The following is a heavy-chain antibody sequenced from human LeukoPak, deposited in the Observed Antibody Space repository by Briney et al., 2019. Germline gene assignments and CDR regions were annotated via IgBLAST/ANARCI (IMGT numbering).Heavy chain of an antibody. CDR3: ARVASRRDFTIFGIVY. D-gene: IGHD3-3*01. CDR2: IIPILGIA. Sequence: ASVKVSCKASGGTFISYTISWVRQAPGQGREWRGRIIPILGIANYAQKFQGRVTITADKSTSTAYMELSSLRSEDTAVYYCARVASRRDFTIFGIVYWGQGTLVTVSS. J-gene: IGHJ4*02. CDR1: GGTFISYT. V-gene: IGHV1-69*02.